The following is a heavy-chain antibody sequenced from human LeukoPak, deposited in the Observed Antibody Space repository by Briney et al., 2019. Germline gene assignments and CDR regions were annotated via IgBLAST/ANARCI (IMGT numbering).Heavy chain of an antibody. CDR1: GYTFTSYG. J-gene: IGHJ1*01. CDR2: ISAYNGNT. V-gene: IGHV1-18*01. CDR3: ARKEDDFWSGYYPEYFQH. D-gene: IGHD3-3*01. Sequence: GASVTVSCKASGYTFTSYGISWVRQAPGQGLEWMGWISAYNGNTNYAQQPQGRVTMTTDTSTSTAYMELRSLRSDDTAVYYCARKEDDFWSGYYPEYFQHWGQGTLVTVSS.